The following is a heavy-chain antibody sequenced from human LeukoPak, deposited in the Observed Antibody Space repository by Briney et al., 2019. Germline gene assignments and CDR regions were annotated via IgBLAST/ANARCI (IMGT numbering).Heavy chain of an antibody. CDR2: MQYDGSVE. V-gene: IGHV3-30*02. Sequence: PGGSLRLSCVASGFSFSTCGTHWVRQAPGKGLEWVTFMQYDGSVEFYADSVKGRFTISRDNSKNTLYLQMNSLRAEDTAVYYCAKSTVTVYFDYWGQGTLVTVSS. CDR3: AKSTVTVYFDY. J-gene: IGHJ4*02. D-gene: IGHD4-17*01. CDR1: GFSFSTCG.